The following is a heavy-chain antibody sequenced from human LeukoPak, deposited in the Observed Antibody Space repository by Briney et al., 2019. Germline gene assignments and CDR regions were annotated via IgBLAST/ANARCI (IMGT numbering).Heavy chain of an antibody. J-gene: IGHJ4*02. Sequence: TSETLSLTCTVSGGSISSYYWSWIRQPPGKGLEWIGYIYYSGSTNYNPSLKSRVTISVDTSKNQFSLKLSSVTAADTAVYYCARAERGYSYGPLYYFDYWGQGTLVTVSS. CDR3: ARAERGYSYGPLYYFDY. CDR1: GGSISSYY. V-gene: IGHV4-59*01. D-gene: IGHD5-18*01. CDR2: IYYSGST.